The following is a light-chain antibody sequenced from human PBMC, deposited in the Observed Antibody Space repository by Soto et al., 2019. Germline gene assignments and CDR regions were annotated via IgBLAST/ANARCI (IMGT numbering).Light chain of an antibody. Sequence: QSALTQPASVSGSPGQSITISCTGTSSDVGGYNYVSWYQQHPGKAPKLMIYDVSNRPSGVSNRFSGSKSGNTASLTISGLQAEDECDYYCCSYATTSTYVFGTGTKVTVL. J-gene: IGLJ1*01. CDR1: SSDVGGYNY. CDR3: CSYATTSTYV. CDR2: DVS. V-gene: IGLV2-14*01.